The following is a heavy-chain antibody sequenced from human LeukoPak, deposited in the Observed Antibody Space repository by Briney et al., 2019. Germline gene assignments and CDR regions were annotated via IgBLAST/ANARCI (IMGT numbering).Heavy chain of an antibody. CDR1: GGSFSGYY. J-gene: IGHJ4*02. CDR2: INHSGST. D-gene: IGHD3-3*01. V-gene: IGHV4-34*01. CDR3: ARGSGYWSGYYPGFDY. Sequence: SETLSLTCAVYGGSFSGYYWSWIRQPPGKGREWSGEINHSGSTNYNPSLKSRVTISVDTAKNQFSLKLSSVTAADPAVYYCARGSGYWSGYYPGFDYWGQGTLVTVSS.